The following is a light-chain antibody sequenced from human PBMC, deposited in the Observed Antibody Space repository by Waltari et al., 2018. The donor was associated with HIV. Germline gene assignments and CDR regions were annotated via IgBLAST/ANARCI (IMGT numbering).Light chain of an antibody. CDR3: MQSLQTPLT. CDR1: QSLLHGSGFDY. CDR2: LGS. Sequence: IVMTQSPLSLPVTPGEAASLSSRSSQSLLHGSGFDYVDWYLQKPGQPPQLLLYLGSKRASGVSDRFSCSGSGTDFTLEISKVEPEDVGVYFCMQSLQTPLTFGGGTKVE. V-gene: IGKV2-28*01. J-gene: IGKJ4*01.